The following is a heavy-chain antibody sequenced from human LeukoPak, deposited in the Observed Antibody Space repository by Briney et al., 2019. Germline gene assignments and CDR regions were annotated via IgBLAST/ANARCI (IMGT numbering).Heavy chain of an antibody. J-gene: IGHJ3*02. CDR1: GGSISSGSYY. CDR2: IYTSGST. V-gene: IGHV4-61*02. CDR3: ARASHYYDSSGYYVDAFDI. Sequence: SQTLSLTCTVSGGSISSGSYYWGWIRQPAGKGLEWIGRIYTSGSTNYNPSLQSRVTISVDTSKNQFSLKLSSVTAADTAVYYCARASHYYDSSGYYVDAFDIWGQGTMVTVSS. D-gene: IGHD3-22*01.